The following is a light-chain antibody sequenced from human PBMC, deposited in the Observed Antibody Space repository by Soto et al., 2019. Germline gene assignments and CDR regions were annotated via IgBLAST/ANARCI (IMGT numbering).Light chain of an antibody. CDR3: QQSYSTPLT. Sequence: DIQMTQSPSSLSASVGDRVTITCRASQSISTYLIWYQQKPGKAPKRLIYAASSLQSGVPSRFSGSGSGTEFTLTISSLQPEDFATYYCQQSYSTPLTFGGGTKVDIK. V-gene: IGKV1-39*01. CDR1: QSISTY. J-gene: IGKJ4*01. CDR2: AAS.